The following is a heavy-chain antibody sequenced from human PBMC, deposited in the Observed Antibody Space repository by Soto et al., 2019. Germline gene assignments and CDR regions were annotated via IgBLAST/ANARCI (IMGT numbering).Heavy chain of an antibody. CDR1: GFTFSSSA. Sequence: PGGSLRLSCAASGFTFSSSAMHWLRQAPGKGLEWLAVTSYDGSNKFYADSVKGRFTISRDNSKNTLYLQINSLRDEDTAVYYCARPLFQYGNIVATRGFDYWGQGALVTVSS. V-gene: IGHV3-30-3*01. CDR2: TSYDGSNK. D-gene: IGHD5-12*01. J-gene: IGHJ4*02. CDR3: ARPLFQYGNIVATRGFDY.